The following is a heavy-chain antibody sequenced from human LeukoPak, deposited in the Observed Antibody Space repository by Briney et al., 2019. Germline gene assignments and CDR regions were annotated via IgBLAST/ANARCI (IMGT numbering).Heavy chain of an antibody. Sequence: GWALSLSCAACAFPFSSYGMHWVRQAPGKGLDWVAVIWHDGSHKYYAGSVKGRITISRENSKNTLYLKMNSLRAEDTAVYYWASGDYSSGWYLDYWGQGTLVTVSS. CDR1: AFPFSSYG. J-gene: IGHJ4*02. V-gene: IGHV3-33*01. CDR2: IWHDGSHK. CDR3: ASGDYSSGWYLDY. D-gene: IGHD6-19*01.